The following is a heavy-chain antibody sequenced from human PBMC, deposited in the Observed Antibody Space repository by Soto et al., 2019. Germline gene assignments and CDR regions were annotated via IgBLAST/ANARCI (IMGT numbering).Heavy chain of an antibody. Sequence: GASVKVSFKASGGTFSSYAISWVRQAPGQGLEWMGGIIPIFGTANYAQKFQGRVTITADESTSTAYMELSSLRSEDTAVYYCARTGKRTGYSGYDSLDYWGQGTLVTVSS. V-gene: IGHV1-69*13. D-gene: IGHD5-12*01. CDR3: ARTGKRTGYSGYDSLDY. CDR2: IIPIFGTA. J-gene: IGHJ4*02. CDR1: GGTFSSYA.